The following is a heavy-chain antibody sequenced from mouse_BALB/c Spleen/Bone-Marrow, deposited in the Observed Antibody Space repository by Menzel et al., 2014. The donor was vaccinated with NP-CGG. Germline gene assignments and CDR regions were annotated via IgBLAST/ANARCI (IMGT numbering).Heavy chain of an antibody. CDR1: GYTFSSYW. D-gene: IGHD3-2*02. CDR3: ARGIRNYFDY. Sequence: QVQLQQSGAELMKPGASVKISCKATGYTFSSYWIEWVKQRPGHGLEWIGEILPGSGSTNYNEKFKGKATLTADTSSNTAYMQLSSLTSEDSAVYYCARGIRNYFDYWGQGTTLTVSS. V-gene: IGHV1-9*01. J-gene: IGHJ2*01. CDR2: ILPGSGST.